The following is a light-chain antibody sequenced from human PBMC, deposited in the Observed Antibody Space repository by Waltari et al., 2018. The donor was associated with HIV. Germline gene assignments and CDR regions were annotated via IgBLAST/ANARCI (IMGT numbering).Light chain of an antibody. CDR1: SSDGGGYNY. V-gene: IGLV2-14*03. CDR3: SSYTSSSTLKV. Sequence: QSALTQPASVSGSPGQSITISCTGTSSDGGGYNYVSWYQQHPGKAPKLMIYDVSNRPSGVSKRFSGSKSGNTASLTISGLQAEDEADYYCSSYTSSSTLKVFGTGTKVTVL. CDR2: DVS. J-gene: IGLJ1*01.